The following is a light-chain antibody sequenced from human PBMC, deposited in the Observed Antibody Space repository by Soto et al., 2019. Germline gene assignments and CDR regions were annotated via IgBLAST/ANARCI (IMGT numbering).Light chain of an antibody. CDR3: QQYNNWPPVYT. Sequence: VMTQSPATLSVSPGERATLSCRASQSVSSNLAWYQQKPGQAPRLLIYGASTRATGIPARFSGSGSGTEFTLTISSLQSEDFAVYYCQQYNNWPPVYTFGQGTKVDI. V-gene: IGKV3-15*01. CDR2: GAS. CDR1: QSVSSN. J-gene: IGKJ2*01.